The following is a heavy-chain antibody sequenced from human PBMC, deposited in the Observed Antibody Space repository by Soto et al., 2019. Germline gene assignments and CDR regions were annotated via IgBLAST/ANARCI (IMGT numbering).Heavy chain of an antibody. V-gene: IGHV1-2*02. CDR1: GYPVTAYY. CDR2: INPATGAA. D-gene: IGHD3-3*01. CDR3: ARGGGVGVAGSAAFDM. Sequence: QLHLVQSGAVVKKPGASVTVSCSASGYPVTAYYMHWVRQAPGRGLEWMGGINPATGAAKYTQTFQGRATMARDTAKRTVFMELSGLTSEDTALFYCARGGGVGVAGSAAFDMWGQGTLVTVSS. J-gene: IGHJ3*02.